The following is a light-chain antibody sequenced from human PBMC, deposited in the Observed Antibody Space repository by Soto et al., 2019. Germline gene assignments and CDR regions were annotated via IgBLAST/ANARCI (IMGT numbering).Light chain of an antibody. CDR2: EVS. CDR3: QQYVSSPWA. Sequence: DVVMTQTPLSLSVAPGQPASISCKSSQSLLHITGETFLFWYLQKPGQSPQLLIYEVSTRVSGVPDRFSGSGSGTDFTLEISRVETDDVAVYYCQQYVSSPWAFGQGTKVDIK. CDR1: QSLLHITGETF. V-gene: IGKV2-29*01. J-gene: IGKJ1*01.